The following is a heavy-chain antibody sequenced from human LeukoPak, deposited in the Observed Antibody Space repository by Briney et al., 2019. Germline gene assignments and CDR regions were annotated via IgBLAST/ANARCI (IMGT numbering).Heavy chain of an antibody. V-gene: IGHV3-23*01. Sequence: HSGGSLRLSCAASGITFSNFAMSWVRQAPGRGLEWVATISGSGAKTYYADSVKGRFTVSRDNSKNTLYLQMNSLRAEETAEYYCARDLMGIAYRGAFYYWGQGTLVTVSS. CDR3: ARDLMGIAYRGAFYY. CDR1: GITFSNFA. J-gene: IGHJ4*02. D-gene: IGHD6-13*01. CDR2: ISGSGAKT.